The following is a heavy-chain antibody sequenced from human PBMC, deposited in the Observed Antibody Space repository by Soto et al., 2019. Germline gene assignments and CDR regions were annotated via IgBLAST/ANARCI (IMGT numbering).Heavy chain of an antibody. J-gene: IGHJ6*02. CDR2: INPNSGGT. CDR1: GYTFTGYY. Sequence: ASVKVSCKASGYTFTGYYMHWVRQAPGQGLEWMGWINPNSGGTNYAQKFQGWVTMTRDTSISTAYMELSRLRFDDTAVYYCARDRPTSIAARPGYYYGMDVWGQGTTVTVSS. V-gene: IGHV1-2*04. CDR3: ARDRPTSIAARPGYYYGMDV. D-gene: IGHD6-6*01.